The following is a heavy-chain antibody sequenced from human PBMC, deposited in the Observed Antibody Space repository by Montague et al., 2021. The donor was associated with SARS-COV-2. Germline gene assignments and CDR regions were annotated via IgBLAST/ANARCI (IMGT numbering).Heavy chain of an antibody. CDR2: IHYTGST. J-gene: IGHJ2*01. CDR3: ARLPPNGRWYLDP. V-gene: IGHV4-59*11. D-gene: IGHD2-8*01. CDR1: GGSISSHY. Sequence: SETLSLTCTVSGGSISSHYWTWLRQPPGKGLEWIGHIHYTGSTNYNPSLKSRVAISVDTSKNQFSLRLRSVTAADTALYYCARLPPNGRWYLDPWGRGTLVTVSS.